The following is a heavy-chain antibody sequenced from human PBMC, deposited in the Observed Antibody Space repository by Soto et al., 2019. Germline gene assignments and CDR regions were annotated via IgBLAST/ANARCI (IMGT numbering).Heavy chain of an antibody. V-gene: IGHV4-59*01. CDR3: ARELFGRSVWFDP. CDR2: IYYSGST. Sequence: SETLSLTCTVSGGSISSYYWSWIRQPPGKGLEWIGYIYYSGSTNYNPSLKSRVSISVDTSKNQFSLKLSSVTAADTAVYYCARELFGRSVWFDPWGQGTLVTVSS. CDR1: GGSISSYY. D-gene: IGHD3-10*01. J-gene: IGHJ5*02.